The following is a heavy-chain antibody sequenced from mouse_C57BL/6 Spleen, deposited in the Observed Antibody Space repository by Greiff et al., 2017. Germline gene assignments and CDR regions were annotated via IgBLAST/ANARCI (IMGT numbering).Heavy chain of an antibody. CDR2: INPSTGGT. CDR3: ARGITTVVAEAMDY. D-gene: IGHD1-1*01. CDR1: GYSFTGYY. Sequence: VQLQQSGPELVKPGASVKISCKASGYSFTGYYMHWVKQSSEKSLEWIGEINPSTGGTSYNQKFKGKATLTVDKSSSTAYMQLKSLTSEDSAVYYCARGITTVVAEAMDYWGQGTSVTVSS. V-gene: IGHV1-43*01. J-gene: IGHJ4*01.